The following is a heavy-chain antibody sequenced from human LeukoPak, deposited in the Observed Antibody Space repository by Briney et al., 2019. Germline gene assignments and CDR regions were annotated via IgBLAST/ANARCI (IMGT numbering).Heavy chain of an antibody. CDR2: ISSSSSTI. D-gene: IGHD7-27*01. Sequence: QSGGSLRLSCAASGFTFSSYSMKWVRQAPGKGLEWVSYISSSSSTIYYADSVKGRFTISRDNAKNSLYLQMNSLRAEDTAVYYCARVNWGFDYWGQGTLVTVSS. J-gene: IGHJ4*02. V-gene: IGHV3-48*04. CDR1: GFTFSSYS. CDR3: ARVNWGFDY.